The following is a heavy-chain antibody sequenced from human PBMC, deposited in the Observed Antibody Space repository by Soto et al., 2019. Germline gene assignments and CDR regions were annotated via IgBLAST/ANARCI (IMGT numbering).Heavy chain of an antibody. V-gene: IGHV4-59*01. Sequence: SETLSLTCTVSSGSISSYYWSWIRQPPGKGLEWIGYIYYSGSTNSNPSLKSRVTISVDTSKNQFSLKLVSVTAADTAVYYCARGLASFYDSSGSPNWFDPWGQGTLVTVS. CDR3: ARGLASFYDSSGSPNWFDP. J-gene: IGHJ5*02. CDR1: SGSISSYY. CDR2: IYYSGST. D-gene: IGHD3-22*01.